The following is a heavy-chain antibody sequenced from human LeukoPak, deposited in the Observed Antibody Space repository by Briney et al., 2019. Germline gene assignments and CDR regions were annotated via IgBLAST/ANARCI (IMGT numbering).Heavy chain of an antibody. CDR1: GFTFRSYA. Sequence: GGSLRLSCAASGFTFRSYALSWVRQAPGKGLEWVSAISESGGTRNYVDSVKGRFTISRDNSKNTLYLQMSSLRAEDTAAYYCVREMATITYAFDIWGQGTMVTVSS. D-gene: IGHD5-24*01. CDR2: ISESGGTR. V-gene: IGHV3-23*01. J-gene: IGHJ3*02. CDR3: VREMATITYAFDI.